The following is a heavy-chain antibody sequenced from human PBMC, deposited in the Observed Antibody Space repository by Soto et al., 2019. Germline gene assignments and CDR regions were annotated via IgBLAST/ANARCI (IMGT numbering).Heavy chain of an antibody. CDR1: GGSISSYY. J-gene: IGHJ3*02. D-gene: IGHD3-9*01. V-gene: IGHV4-59*08. Sequence: SETLSLTCTVSGGSISSYYWSWIRQPPGKGLEWIGYIYYSGSTNYNPSLKSRVTISVDTSKNQFSLKLSSVTAADTAVYYCARLLTYYDIFTGPDDAFDIWGQGTMVTVSS. CDR2: IYYSGST. CDR3: ARLLTYYDIFTGPDDAFDI.